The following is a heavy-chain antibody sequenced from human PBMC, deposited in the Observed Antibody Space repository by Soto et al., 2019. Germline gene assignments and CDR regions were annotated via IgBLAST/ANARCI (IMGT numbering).Heavy chain of an antibody. V-gene: IGHV3-23*01. CDR1: GLSFSSYA. CDR3: AKDAKILDWLPTSYYFDF. Sequence: EVQVLESGGGLAQPGRSLRLSCAVSGLSFSSYAMTWVRQSPGKGLEWDSSISRSGNSTYSADSVRGRFTISRDNSKNTLYLQMNSLRAEDTAVYYCAKDAKILDWLPTSYYFDFWGQGTLVTVSS. D-gene: IGHD3-9*01. J-gene: IGHJ4*02. CDR2: ISRSGNST.